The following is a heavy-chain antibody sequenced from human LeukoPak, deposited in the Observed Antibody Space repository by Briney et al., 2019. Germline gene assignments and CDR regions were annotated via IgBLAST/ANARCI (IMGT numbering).Heavy chain of an antibody. CDR1: GGTFSSYA. CDR2: IIPILGIA. Sequence: ASVKVSCKASGGTFSSYAISWVRQAPGQGLEWMGRIIPILGIANYAPKFQGRVTITADKSTSTAYMELSSLRSEDTAVYYCAREVAVAGRYYGMDVWGQGTTVTVSS. V-gene: IGHV1-69*04. CDR3: AREVAVAGRYYGMDV. D-gene: IGHD6-19*01. J-gene: IGHJ6*02.